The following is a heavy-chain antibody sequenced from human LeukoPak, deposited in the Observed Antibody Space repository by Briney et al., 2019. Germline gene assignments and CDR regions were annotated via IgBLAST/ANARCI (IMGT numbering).Heavy chain of an antibody. J-gene: IGHJ5*02. V-gene: IGHV4-61*09. CDR3: ARDRGGYCSSTSCYAGYWFDP. CDR2: IYTSRST. Sequence: SQTLSLTCTVSGDSLSSGNYYWTWIRQPAGKGLEWIGHIYTSRSTNYNPSLKSRVTISVDTPKNQFSLKLSSVTAADTAVYYCARDRGGYCSSTSCYAGYWFDPWGQGTLVTVSS. CDR1: GDSLSSGNYY. D-gene: IGHD2-2*01.